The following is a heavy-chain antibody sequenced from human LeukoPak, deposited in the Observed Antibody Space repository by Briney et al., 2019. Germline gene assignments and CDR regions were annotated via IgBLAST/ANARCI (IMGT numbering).Heavy chain of an antibody. V-gene: IGHV3-30*02. D-gene: IGHD2-2*01. CDR3: ASGQGTSSWGDPTPDAFDI. CDR1: GFAFSSYG. J-gene: IGHJ3*02. CDR2: IRYDGSNK. Sequence: GGSLRLSCAASGFAFSSYGMHWVRQAPGKGLEWVAFIRYDGSNKYYADSVKGRFTISRDNSKNTLYLQMNSLRAEDTAVYYCASGQGTSSWGDPTPDAFDIWGQGTMVTVSS.